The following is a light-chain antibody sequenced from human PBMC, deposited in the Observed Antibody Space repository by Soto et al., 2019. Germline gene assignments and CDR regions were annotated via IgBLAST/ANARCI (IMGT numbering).Light chain of an antibody. V-gene: IGKV3-15*01. CDR3: QHYNNWPPWT. J-gene: IGKJ1*01. CDR1: QSVSSN. CDR2: GAS. Sequence: EIVMTQSPATLSVSPGERATLSCRASQSVSSNLAWYQQKPGQARRLLIYGASTRATGIPARFSGSGSGTEFTLTISSLQSEDFSLYYCQHYNNWPPWTFGQGTKVQIK.